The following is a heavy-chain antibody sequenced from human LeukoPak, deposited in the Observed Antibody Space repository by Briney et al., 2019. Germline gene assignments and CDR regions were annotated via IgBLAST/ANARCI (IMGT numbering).Heavy chain of an antibody. CDR3: ARYGGTVAGYDY. CDR2: IGGNGGST. CDR1: GFTFSSYG. D-gene: IGHD6-19*01. Sequence: GGSLRLSCAASGFTFSSYGMHWVCQAPGGGLEYVSAIGGNGGSTYYANSVKGRFTISRDNSKNTLYLQMGSLRAEDKGVYFCARYGGTVAGYDYWGQGTLVTVSS. J-gene: IGHJ4*02. V-gene: IGHV3-64*01.